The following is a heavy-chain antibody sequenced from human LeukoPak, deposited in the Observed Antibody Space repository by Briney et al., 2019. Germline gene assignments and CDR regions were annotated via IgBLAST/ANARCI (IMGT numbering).Heavy chain of an antibody. CDR2: ISYNGINE. V-gene: IGHV3-30*18. CDR1: GSSFSDYN. Sequence: GGSLRLSCAASGSSFSDYNMHWVRQAPGKGLEWMAVISYNGINEYYADSVKGRFTISRDNSKSTLLLQMNSLRAEDTAVYYCAKVRWDNSGWYYLDSWGQGTLVTVSS. J-gene: IGHJ4*02. D-gene: IGHD6-19*01. CDR3: AKVRWDNSGWYYLDS.